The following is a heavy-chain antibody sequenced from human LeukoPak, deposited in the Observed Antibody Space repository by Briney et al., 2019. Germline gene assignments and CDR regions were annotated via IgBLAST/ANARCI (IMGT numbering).Heavy chain of an antibody. CDR2: IYCGDNT. Sequence: GGSLRLSRAAPGFTVRSTYMSWVRQAPGKGLEWVSVIYCGDNTYSADSVKGRFTISRENAKNTLYLQMNRLRAEETAVYYCARMATGYPNWFDPWGQGTLGTVSS. CDR3: ARMATGYPNWFDP. D-gene: IGHD3-9*01. J-gene: IGHJ5*02. V-gene: IGHV3-66*01. CDR1: GFTVRSTY.